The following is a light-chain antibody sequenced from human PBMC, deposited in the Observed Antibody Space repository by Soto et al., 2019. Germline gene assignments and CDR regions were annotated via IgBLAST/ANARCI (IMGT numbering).Light chain of an antibody. Sequence: EIVMTQSPATLSVSPGERATLASRASQRFSSTLACYQQNPGQAPSLLIYVASTRANGIPARFSASGSGTEFTLTISSLLSEDFAVYYCQQYNNWPPLTFGQGTKVQIK. CDR3: QQYNNWPPLT. CDR1: QRFSST. V-gene: IGKV3-15*01. J-gene: IGKJ1*01. CDR2: VAS.